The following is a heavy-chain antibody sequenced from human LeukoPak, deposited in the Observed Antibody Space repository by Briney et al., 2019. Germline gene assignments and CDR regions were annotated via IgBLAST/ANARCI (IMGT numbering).Heavy chain of an antibody. Sequence: GGSLRLSCAASGFTFSSYAMSWVRQAPGKGLEWVSSISSSSSYIYYADSVKGRFTISRDNAKNSLYLQMNSLRAEDTAVYYCVSSDYGDYVYFDYWGQGTLVTVSS. J-gene: IGHJ4*02. CDR1: GFTFSSYA. D-gene: IGHD4-17*01. CDR2: ISSSSSYI. V-gene: IGHV3-21*01. CDR3: VSSDYGDYVYFDY.